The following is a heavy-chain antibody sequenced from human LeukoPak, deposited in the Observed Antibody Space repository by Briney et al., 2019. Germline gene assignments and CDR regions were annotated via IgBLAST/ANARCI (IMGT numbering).Heavy chain of an antibody. CDR2: IYPDDSET. Sequence: GESLKISCKGSGYSFTSYWIGWVRQMPGKVLEWMGTIYPDDSETKYSPSFQGQVTISADKSINTAYLQWSSLKASDTAIYYCARGGPRFSYSPFDYWGQGTLVTVSS. CDR3: ARGGPRFSYSPFDY. CDR1: GYSFTSYW. J-gene: IGHJ4*02. V-gene: IGHV5-51*01. D-gene: IGHD5-18*01.